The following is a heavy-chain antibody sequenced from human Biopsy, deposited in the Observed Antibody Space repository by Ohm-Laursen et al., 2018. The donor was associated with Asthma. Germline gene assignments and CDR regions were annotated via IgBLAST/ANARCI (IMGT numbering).Heavy chain of an antibody. CDR2: ISYTGNT. Sequence: GTLSLTCTVSGASIRSYYWTWIRQPPGKGLEWIGSISYTGNTDIPSLRGRVTLSMDTSKNNFSLKLTSVTAADTAVFYCARHWNWGSFFDYWGQGMLVTVSS. J-gene: IGHJ4*02. V-gene: IGHV4-59*04. CDR3: ARHWNWGSFFDY. D-gene: IGHD7-27*01. CDR1: GASIRSYY.